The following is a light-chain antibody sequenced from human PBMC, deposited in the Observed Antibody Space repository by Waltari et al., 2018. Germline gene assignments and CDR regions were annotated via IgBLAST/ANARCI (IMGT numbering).Light chain of an antibody. J-gene: IGLJ2*01. CDR2: KVS. CDR3: CSYAGSSTLV. V-gene: IGLV2-23*02. CDR1: SSDVGSYNL. Sequence: QSALTQPASVSGSPGQSITISCTGTSSDVGSYNLVSWYQQHPGKAPNLMIYKVSKRPSGVSIVFSCSNAGNTASPRISGLQAEDEADYYCCSYAGSSTLVFGGGTKLTVL.